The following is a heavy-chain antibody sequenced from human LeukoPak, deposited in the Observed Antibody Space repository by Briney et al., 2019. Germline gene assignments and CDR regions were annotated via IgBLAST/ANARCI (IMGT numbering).Heavy chain of an antibody. CDR1: GFTFSSYA. Sequence: GRSPRLSCAASGFTFSSYAMHWVRQAPGKGLEWVAVISYDGSNKYYADSVKGRFTISRDNSKNTLYLQMNSLRAEDTAVYYCARGATVTKYFDYWGQGTLVTVSS. V-gene: IGHV3-30*04. CDR3: ARGATVTKYFDY. J-gene: IGHJ4*02. CDR2: ISYDGSNK. D-gene: IGHD4-17*01.